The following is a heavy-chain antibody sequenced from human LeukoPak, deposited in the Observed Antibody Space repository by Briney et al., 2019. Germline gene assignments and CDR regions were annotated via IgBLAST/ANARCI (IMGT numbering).Heavy chain of an antibody. CDR2: INPSGGST. Sequence: ASVKVSSKASGYSFTNYYMHWVRQAPGQGLEWMGIINPSGGSTSYAQKFQGRVTMTRDTSTNTVYMELSSLRSDDTAVYYCARDLLDYYDSSGYPEYAFDIWGQGTMVTVSS. D-gene: IGHD3-22*01. J-gene: IGHJ3*02. V-gene: IGHV1-46*01. CDR3: ARDLLDYYDSSGYPEYAFDI. CDR1: GYSFTNYY.